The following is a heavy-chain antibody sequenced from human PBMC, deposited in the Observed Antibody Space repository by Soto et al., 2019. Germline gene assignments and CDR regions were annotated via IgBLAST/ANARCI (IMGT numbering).Heavy chain of an antibody. V-gene: IGHV2-5*02. CDR2: IYWDDDK. D-gene: IGHD6-13*01. J-gene: IGHJ4*02. Sequence: QITLKESGPTLVKPTQTLTLTCTFSGFSLSTSGVGVGWIRQPPGKALEWLALIYWDDDKRYSPSLKSRLTITKDTSKNQVVLTMTNMDPVDTATYYCAHLTGGYSSSWYDGDFDYWGQGTLVTVSS. CDR3: AHLTGGYSSSWYDGDFDY. CDR1: GFSLSTSGVG.